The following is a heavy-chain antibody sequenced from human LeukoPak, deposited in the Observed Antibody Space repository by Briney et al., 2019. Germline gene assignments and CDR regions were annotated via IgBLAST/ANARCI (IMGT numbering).Heavy chain of an antibody. D-gene: IGHD3-10*01. CDR2: ISYDGSNK. CDR3: AKEGGGSTFGSDY. V-gene: IGHV3-30*18. Sequence: GGSLRLSCAASGFTLSSYGMHWVRQAPGKGLEWVAVISYDGSNKYYADSVKGRFTISRDNSKNTLYLQMNSLRAEDTAVYYCAKEGGGSTFGSDYRGQGTLVTVSS. CDR1: GFTLSSYG. J-gene: IGHJ4*02.